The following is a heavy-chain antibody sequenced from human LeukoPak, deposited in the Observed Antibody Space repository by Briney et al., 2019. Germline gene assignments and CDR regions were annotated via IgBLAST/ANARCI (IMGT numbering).Heavy chain of an antibody. J-gene: IGHJ4*02. V-gene: IGHV3-23*01. CDR2: ISGSGGNT. Sequence: GGSLRLSCAASGFTFSSYWMSWVRQAPGKGLEWVSFISGSGGNTYYTDSVKGRFTISRDNSKNTLYLQMNSLRVEDTAVYYCAKVPVGYTSSWYFDYWGQGTLVTVSS. CDR1: GFTFSSYW. CDR3: AKVPVGYTSSWYFDY. D-gene: IGHD6-13*01.